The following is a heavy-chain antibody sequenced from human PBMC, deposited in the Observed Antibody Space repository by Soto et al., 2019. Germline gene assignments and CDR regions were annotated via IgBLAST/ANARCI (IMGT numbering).Heavy chain of an antibody. CDR1: GYTFTSYD. CDR2: MNPNSGNT. CDR3: ARVPGYCSSTSCYADY. V-gene: IGHV1-8*01. D-gene: IGHD2-2*01. J-gene: IGHJ4*02. Sequence: ASVKVSCKASGYTFTSYDINWVRQATGQGLEWMGWMNPNSGNTGYAQKFQGRVTMTRNTSISTAYMELSSLRSEDTAVYYRARVPGYCSSTSCYADYWGQGTLVTVSS.